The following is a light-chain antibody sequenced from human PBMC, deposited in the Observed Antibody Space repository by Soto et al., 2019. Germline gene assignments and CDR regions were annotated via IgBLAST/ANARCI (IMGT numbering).Light chain of an antibody. CDR3: LQHNSYPHT. J-gene: IGKJ5*01. Sequence: TQMTQSPSSLSASVGDRVTITCRASQDIRKDLAWYQQKPGKAPQILIYGASTLQTGVASRFSGSGSGTEFTLTISSLQPEDFATYYCLQHNSYPHTFGQGTRLEIK. CDR1: QDIRKD. CDR2: GAS. V-gene: IGKV1-17*01.